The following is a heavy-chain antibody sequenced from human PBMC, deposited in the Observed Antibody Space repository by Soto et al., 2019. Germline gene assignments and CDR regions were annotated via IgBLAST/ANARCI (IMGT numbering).Heavy chain of an antibody. D-gene: IGHD2-15*01. CDR2: ISSNGGST. Sequence: GGSLRLSCAASGFTFSSYAMHWVRQAPGKGLEYVSAISSNGGSTYYANSVKGRFTISRDNSKNTLYLQMGSLRAEDMAVYYCARVNCSGGSCYSPPYFDYGGQGTLVTVSS. CDR1: GFTFSSYA. J-gene: IGHJ4*02. V-gene: IGHV3-64*01. CDR3: ARVNCSGGSCYSPPYFDY.